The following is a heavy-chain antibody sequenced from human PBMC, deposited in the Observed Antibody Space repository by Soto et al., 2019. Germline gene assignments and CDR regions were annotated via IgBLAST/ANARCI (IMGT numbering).Heavy chain of an antibody. CDR1: CGSISISNW. Sequence: LSLTFAVSCGSISISNWWIWVRQPAGKGLEWIGEIYHSGSTNYNPSLKSRVTISVDKSKNQFSLKLSSVTAADTAVYYCARDQAAAGEYYYYYYGMDVWGQGTTVTVSS. CDR2: IYHSGST. V-gene: IGHV4-4*02. D-gene: IGHD6-13*01. J-gene: IGHJ6*02. CDR3: ARDQAAAGEYYYYYYGMDV.